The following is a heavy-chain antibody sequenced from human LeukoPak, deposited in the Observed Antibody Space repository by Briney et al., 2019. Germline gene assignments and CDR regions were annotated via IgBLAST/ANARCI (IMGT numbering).Heavy chain of an antibody. CDR3: ARDRAVADGRLYY. J-gene: IGHJ4*02. D-gene: IGHD6-19*01. CDR2: ISYDGSNK. CDR1: GFTFSSYG. V-gene: IGHV3-30*12. Sequence: GGSLRLSCAASGFTFSSYGMHWVRQAPGKGLEWVAVISYDGSNKYSADSVKARFTISRYNSKNTLYLQMNSLRAEDTAVYYCARDRAVADGRLYYWGQGTLVTVSS.